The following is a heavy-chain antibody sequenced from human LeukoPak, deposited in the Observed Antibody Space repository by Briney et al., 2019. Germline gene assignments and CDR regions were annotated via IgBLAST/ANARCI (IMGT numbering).Heavy chain of an antibody. D-gene: IGHD1-26*01. CDR2: IYHSGST. CDR3: ARASGTKVYDP. CDR1: GYSISSGYY. Sequence: SETLSLTCTVSGYSISSGYYWGWIRQPPGKGLEWIGSIYHSGSTYYNPSLKSRVTISVDRSKNQFSLKLSSVTAADTAVYYCARASGTKVYDPWGQGTLVTVSS. V-gene: IGHV4-38-2*02. J-gene: IGHJ5*02.